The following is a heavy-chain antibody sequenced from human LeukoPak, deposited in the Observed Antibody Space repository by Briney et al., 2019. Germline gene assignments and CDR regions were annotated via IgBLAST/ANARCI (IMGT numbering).Heavy chain of an antibody. D-gene: IGHD3-22*01. V-gene: IGHV4-30-4*01. Sequence: SETLSLTCTVSGGSISSDDYYWSWIRQPPGKGLEWIGYIYYSGITYYNPSLKSRVTISVDTSKNQFSLKLSSVTAADTAVYYCASPGHYYDSSGLDYWGQGTLVTVSS. CDR3: ASPGHYYDSSGLDY. CDR1: GGSISSDDYY. CDR2: IYYSGIT. J-gene: IGHJ4*02.